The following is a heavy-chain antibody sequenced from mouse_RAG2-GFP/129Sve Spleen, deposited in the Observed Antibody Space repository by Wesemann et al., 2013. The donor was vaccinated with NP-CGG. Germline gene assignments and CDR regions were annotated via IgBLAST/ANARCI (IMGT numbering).Heavy chain of an antibody. D-gene: IGHD1-1*02. J-gene: IGHJ4*01. CDR2: ISYSGST. CDR3: ARYGNYAMDY. V-gene: IGHV3-8*02. Sequence: EYAGYISYSGSTYYNPSLKSRISITRDTSKNQYYLQLNSVTTEDTATYYCARYGNYAMDYWGQGTSVTVSS.